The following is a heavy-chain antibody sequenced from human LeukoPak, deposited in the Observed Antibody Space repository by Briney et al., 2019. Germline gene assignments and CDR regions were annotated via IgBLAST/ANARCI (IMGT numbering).Heavy chain of an antibody. V-gene: IGHV1-46*01. J-gene: IGHJ4*02. CDR3: ARVAMVRDSGPYFDY. Sequence: GASVKVSCKASGYTFTSYYMHWVRQAPGQGLEWMGIINPSGGSTSYAQKFQGRVTMTRDTSTSTVYMELSSLRSEDTAVYYCARVAMVRDSGPYFDYWGQGTLVTVSS. D-gene: IGHD3-10*01. CDR2: INPSGGST. CDR1: GYTFTSYY.